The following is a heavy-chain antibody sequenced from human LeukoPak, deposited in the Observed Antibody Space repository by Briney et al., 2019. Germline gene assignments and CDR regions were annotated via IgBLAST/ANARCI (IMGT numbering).Heavy chain of an antibody. CDR2: IYPGDSHT. D-gene: IGHD1-14*01. V-gene: IGHV5-51*01. CDR3: ARHPDYYFDY. CDR1: GYSFASYW. J-gene: IGHJ4*02. Sequence: GESLKISCKGSGYSFASYWIGWVRQMPGKGLEWMGIIYPGDSHTRYSPSFQGQVTISAVKSISIAYLQWSSLKASDTAMYYCARHPDYYFDYWGQGTVVTVSS.